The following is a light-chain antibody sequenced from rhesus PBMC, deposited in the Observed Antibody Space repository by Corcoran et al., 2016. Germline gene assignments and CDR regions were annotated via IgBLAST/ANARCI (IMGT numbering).Light chain of an antibody. CDR2: EVS. CDR3: MQGIEFPYS. Sequence: DIVMTQTPLSLPVTPGEPASISCRSSQSLLDSEDGNTYLDWYLKKTGSSPQLLIYEVSNRASGVPDRFSGSGSDTDFTLKISRVEAEDVGVYYCMQGIEFPYSFGQGTKVEIK. CDR1: QSLLDSEDGNTY. J-gene: IGKJ2*01. V-gene: IGKV2-104*02.